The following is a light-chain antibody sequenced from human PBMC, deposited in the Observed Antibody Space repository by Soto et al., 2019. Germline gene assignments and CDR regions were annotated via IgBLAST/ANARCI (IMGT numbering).Light chain of an antibody. Sequence: DIVMTQSPDSLAVSLGERATINCKSSQSVLYSSNNKNYLAWYQQKPGKVPKLLIYAASTLQSGVPSRFSGSGSGTDFTLTISSLQPEDFATYYCQQLNSYPLTFGGGTKVDI. V-gene: IGKV4-1*01. CDR1: QSVLYSSNNKNY. CDR3: QQLNSYPLT. CDR2: AAS. J-gene: IGKJ4*01.